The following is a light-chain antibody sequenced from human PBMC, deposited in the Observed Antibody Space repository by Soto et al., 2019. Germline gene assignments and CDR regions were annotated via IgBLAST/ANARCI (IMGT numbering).Light chain of an antibody. J-gene: IGLJ1*01. V-gene: IGLV2-14*01. CDR2: DVR. CDR1: RSEVGGFNY. Sequence: QSSLPSPASLSGFSGPSITISFTGTRSEVGGFNYVFWYQQHPGNAPKLMIYDVRNRPSGVSNRFSGSKSVNTASLTISGLQAEDEADYYCSSYTTISTYVFGTGTKVTVL. CDR3: SSYTTISTYV.